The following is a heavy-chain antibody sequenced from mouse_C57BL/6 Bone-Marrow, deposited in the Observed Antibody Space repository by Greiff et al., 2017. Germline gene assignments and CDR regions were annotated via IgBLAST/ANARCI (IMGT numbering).Heavy chain of an antibody. Sequence: VQLQQSGAELARPGASVKLSCKASGYTFTSYGISWVKQSTGQGLEWIGKIYPRSGNTYYNEKFKGKATLTADKSSSTAYMERRSRTSEDYAVYFCARQDSSEFAYWGQGTLVTVSA. D-gene: IGHD3-2*02. J-gene: IGHJ3*01. CDR3: ARQDSSEFAY. CDR1: GYTFTSYG. V-gene: IGHV1-81*01. CDR2: IYPRSGNT.